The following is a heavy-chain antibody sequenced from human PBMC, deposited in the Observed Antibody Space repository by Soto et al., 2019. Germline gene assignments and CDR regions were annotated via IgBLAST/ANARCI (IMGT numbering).Heavy chain of an antibody. V-gene: IGHV1-18*04. J-gene: IGHJ4*02. D-gene: IGHD4-17*01. CDR3: AKRTSGTTWGESEY. CDR2: ISGYSGNA. CDR1: GYIFSDYG. Sequence: ASVKVSCKTSGYIFSDYGINWVRQAPGQGLEWMGWISGYSGNANLAQKFQGRVTMTTDKSTRTAYMELRRLRSDDTAVYYCAKRTSGTTWGESEYWGKGTLVTVSS.